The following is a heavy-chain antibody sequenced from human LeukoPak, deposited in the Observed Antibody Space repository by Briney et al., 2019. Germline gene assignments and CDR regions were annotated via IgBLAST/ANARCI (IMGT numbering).Heavy chain of an antibody. D-gene: IGHD3-10*01. V-gene: IGHV4-4*07. J-gene: IGHJ5*02. Sequence: SETLSLTCTVSGGSISSYYWSWIRQPAGKGLEWIGRIYTSGSTNYNPSLKSRVTMSVDTSKNQFSLKLNSVTAADTAVYYCARGGYYGSGNDFRFDPWGQGTQVTVSS. CDR1: GGSISSYY. CDR3: ARGGYYGSGNDFRFDP. CDR2: IYTSGST.